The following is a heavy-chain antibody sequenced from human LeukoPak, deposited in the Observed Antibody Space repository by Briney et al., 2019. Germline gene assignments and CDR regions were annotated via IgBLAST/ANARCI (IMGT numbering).Heavy chain of an antibody. CDR1: GGSFSGYY. CDR2: INHSGST. CDR3: ARQSVRAYYYGSGSYSNAFDI. V-gene: IGHV4-34*01. J-gene: IGHJ3*02. D-gene: IGHD3-10*01. Sequence: SETLPLTCAVYGGSFSGYYWSWIRQPPGKGLEWIGEINHSGSTYYNPSLKSRVTISVDTSKNQFSLKLSSVTAADTAVYYCARQSVRAYYYGSGSYSNAFDIWGQGTMVTVSS.